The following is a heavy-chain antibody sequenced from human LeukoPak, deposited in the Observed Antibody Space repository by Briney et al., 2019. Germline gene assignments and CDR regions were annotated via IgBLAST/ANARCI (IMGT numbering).Heavy chain of an antibody. CDR2: IYYSGST. Sequence: PSETLSLTCSVSGGSISSSSHSWGWIRQSPGKGLEWIGSIYYSGSTFYNPSLKSRVTISLDTSRNQFSLKLSSVTAADTAVYYCARRRITMVRGVRKPDAFDIWGQGTMVTVSS. V-gene: IGHV4-39*07. CDR1: GGSISSSSHS. D-gene: IGHD3-10*01. J-gene: IGHJ3*02. CDR3: ARRRITMVRGVRKPDAFDI.